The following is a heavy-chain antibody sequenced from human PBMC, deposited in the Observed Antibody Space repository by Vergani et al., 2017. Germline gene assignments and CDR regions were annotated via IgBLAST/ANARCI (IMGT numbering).Heavy chain of an antibody. J-gene: IGHJ4*02. D-gene: IGHD6-13*01. CDR1: GFTFIMHA. V-gene: IGHV3-23*01. Sequence: EVQLLESGGDLVQPGGSLRLSCAASGFTFIMHAMSWVRQAPGKGLEWVSTLSASDRRTNYADSVKGRFTLSRDNSKNTLYLQMNSLRVEDTAVYYCAREVNNSTWDRYWGQGTVVTVSS. CDR2: LSASDRRT. CDR3: AREVNNSTWDRY.